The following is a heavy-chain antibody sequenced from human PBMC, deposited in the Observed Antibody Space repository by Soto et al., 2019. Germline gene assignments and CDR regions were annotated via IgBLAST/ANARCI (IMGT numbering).Heavy chain of an antibody. J-gene: IGHJ4*02. CDR2: ISGSGGST. CDR3: AKDLLRCTNTMCFRTSPMDS. V-gene: IGHV3-23*01. Sequence: GYLRLSFADSGFTFSRYAMSWVRQAPVKGLQWGAAISGSGGSTYYADSVKVRFTISRDNYKNTLYLQMNSLSVEDTAVYYCAKDLLRCTNTMCFRTSPMDSWGQGKLVTVSS. D-gene: IGHD2-21*01. CDR1: GFTFSRYA.